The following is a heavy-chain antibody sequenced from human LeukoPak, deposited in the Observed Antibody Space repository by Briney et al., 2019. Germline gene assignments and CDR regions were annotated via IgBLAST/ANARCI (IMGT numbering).Heavy chain of an antibody. V-gene: IGHV3-23*01. CDR3: AKDHSSSWSDPGFDYGQSYDY. J-gene: IGHJ4*02. D-gene: IGHD6-13*01. CDR2: ISGSGGST. CDR1: GFTFSSYA. Sequence: PGGSLRLSCAASGFTFSSYAMSWVRQAPGKGLEWVSAISGSGGSTYYADSVKGRFTISRDNSKNTLYLQMNSLRAEDTAVYYCAKDHSSSWSDPGFDYGQSYDYWGQGTLVTVSS.